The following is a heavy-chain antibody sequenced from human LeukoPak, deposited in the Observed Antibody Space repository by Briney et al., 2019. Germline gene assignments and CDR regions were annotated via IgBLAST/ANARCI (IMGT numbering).Heavy chain of an antibody. D-gene: IGHD6-19*01. J-gene: IGHJ4*02. CDR2: ISGSSNYI. CDR1: GFTFSSYA. V-gene: IGHV3-21*01. Sequence: GGSLRLSCAASGFTFSSYAMSWVRQAPGKGLEWVSYISGSSNYIYYADSVKGRFTISRDNAKNSLYLQMNSLRAEDTAVYYCAREPSGWYVDYWGQGTLVTVSS. CDR3: AREPSGWYVDY.